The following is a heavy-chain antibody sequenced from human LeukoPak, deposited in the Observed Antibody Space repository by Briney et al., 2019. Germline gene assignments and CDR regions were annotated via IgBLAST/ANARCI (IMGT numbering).Heavy chain of an antibody. CDR2: MNPNSGNT. CDR3: ARGQVRVLRFLEWDSGQRAFDY. D-gene: IGHD3-3*01. CDR1: GYTFTSYD. J-gene: IGHJ4*02. V-gene: IGHV1-8*01. Sequence: ASVKVSCKASGYTFTSYDINWVRQVTGQGLEWMGWMNPNSGNTGYAQKFQGRVTMTRNTSISTAYMELSSLRSEDTAVYYCARGQVRVLRFLEWDSGQRAFDYWAREPWSPSPQ.